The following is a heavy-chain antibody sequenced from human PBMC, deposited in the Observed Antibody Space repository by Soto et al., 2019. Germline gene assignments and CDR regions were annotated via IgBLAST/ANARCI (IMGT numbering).Heavy chain of an antibody. CDR2: IYPGDSDT. Sequence: PGESLKISCKGSGYSFTSYWIGWVRQMLGKGLEWMGIIYPGDSDTRYSPSLQGQVTISADKSISTAYLQWSSLKASDTAMYYCARGDSGSYYHDAFDIWGQGTMVTVSS. J-gene: IGHJ3*02. V-gene: IGHV5-51*01. D-gene: IGHD1-26*01. CDR1: GYSFTSYW. CDR3: ARGDSGSYYHDAFDI.